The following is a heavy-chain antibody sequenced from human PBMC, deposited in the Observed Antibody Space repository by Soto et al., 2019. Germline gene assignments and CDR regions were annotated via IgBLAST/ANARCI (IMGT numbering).Heavy chain of an antibody. Sequence: ASVKVSCKASGFTFTSSAMQWVRQARGQRLEWIGWIVVGSGNTNYAQKFQERVTITRDMSTSTAYMELSSLRSEDTAVYYCAADRSQDTAMVKDYYYYMDVWGKGTTVTVSS. CDR3: AADRSQDTAMVKDYYYYMDV. V-gene: IGHV1-58*02. J-gene: IGHJ6*03. CDR1: GFTFTSSA. D-gene: IGHD5-18*01. CDR2: IVVGSGNT.